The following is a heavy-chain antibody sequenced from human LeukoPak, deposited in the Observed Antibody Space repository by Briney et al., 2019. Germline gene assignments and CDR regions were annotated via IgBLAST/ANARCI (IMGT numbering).Heavy chain of an antibody. J-gene: IGHJ4*02. V-gene: IGHV3-30*02. CDR1: GFTFSDYD. Sequence: GGSLRLSCAASGFTFSDYDVHWVRQAPGKGLEWVAFIRNDGSNKYYADSVKGRFTISRDNSKNTLYLQMNSLRAEDTAVYYCAKEADDTDDYFDYWGQGALVTVSS. CDR3: AKEADDTDDYFDY. CDR2: IRNDGSNK. D-gene: IGHD5-18*01.